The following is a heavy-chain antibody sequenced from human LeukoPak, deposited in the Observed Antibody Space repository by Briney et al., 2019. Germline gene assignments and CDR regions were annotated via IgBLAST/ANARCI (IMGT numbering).Heavy chain of an antibody. CDR3: ARGNSSSWQRHYFDY. J-gene: IGHJ4*02. D-gene: IGHD6-13*01. CDR2: ISYDGSNK. V-gene: IGHV3-30-3*01. Sequence: GGSLRLSCAASGFTFSSYAMHWVRQAPGKGLEWVAVISYDGSNKYYADSVKGRFTISRDNSKNTLYLQMNSLRAEDTAVYYCARGNSSSWQRHYFDYWGRGTLVTVSS. CDR1: GFTFSSYA.